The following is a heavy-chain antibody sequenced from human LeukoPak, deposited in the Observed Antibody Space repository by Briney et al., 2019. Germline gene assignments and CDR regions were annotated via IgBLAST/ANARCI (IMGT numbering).Heavy chain of an antibody. CDR2: VSSDGSST. D-gene: IGHD6-13*01. CDR3: ATLAAADTDY. CDR1: EFSFSIYW. J-gene: IGHJ4*02. V-gene: IGHV3-74*01. Sequence: PGGSLRLSCAASEFSFSIYWMHWVRQATGKGLAWVSRVSSDGSSTSYADSVKGRFTISRDNARNTLFLQMNSLRAEDTAVYYCATLAAADTDYWGQGTLVTVSS.